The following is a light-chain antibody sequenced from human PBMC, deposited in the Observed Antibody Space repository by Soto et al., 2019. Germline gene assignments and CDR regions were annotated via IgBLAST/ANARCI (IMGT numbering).Light chain of an antibody. CDR3: ATWDDSLNGFYV. CDR2: RNN. V-gene: IGLV1-47*01. J-gene: IGLJ1*01. Sequence: QSVLTQPPSASGTPGKGVTISCSGSTSNIGSNYVYWYQQLPGTAPKLLIYRNNQRPSGVPDRFSGSKSGTSASLAISVLRSDDEADYFCATWDDSLNGFYVFGTGTKLTVL. CDR1: TSNIGSNY.